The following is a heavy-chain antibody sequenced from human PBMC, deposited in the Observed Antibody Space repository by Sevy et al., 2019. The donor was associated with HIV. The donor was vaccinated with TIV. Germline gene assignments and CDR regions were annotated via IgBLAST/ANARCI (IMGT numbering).Heavy chain of an antibody. CDR3: VREDNNAPRTLLSFDI. CDR2: INPNSGVT. Sequence: ASVKVSCKTTGYIFSDYNIHWVRQAPGQGLEWMALINPNSGVTIYAQKFRGRVSLTRDTSMSTAYMELSALTSDDTAVYYCVREDNNAPRTLLSFDIWGQRTMVTVSS. V-gene: IGHV1-2*06. D-gene: IGHD1-20*01. J-gene: IGHJ3*02. CDR1: GYIFSDYN.